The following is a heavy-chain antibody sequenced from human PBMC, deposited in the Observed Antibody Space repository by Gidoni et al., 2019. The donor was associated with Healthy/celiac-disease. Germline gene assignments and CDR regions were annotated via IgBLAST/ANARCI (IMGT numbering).Heavy chain of an antibody. CDR3: ARVASRIAVAGSFQH. Sequence: QVQLVESGGGVVQPGRSLSLSCAASGFPFSSYAMHWVRQAPGKGLEWVAVISYDGSNKYYADSVKGRFTISRDNSKNTLYLQMNSLRAEDTAVYYCARVASRIAVAGSFQHWGQGTLVTVSS. V-gene: IGHV3-30*04. D-gene: IGHD6-19*01. CDR1: GFPFSSYA. J-gene: IGHJ1*01. CDR2: ISYDGSNK.